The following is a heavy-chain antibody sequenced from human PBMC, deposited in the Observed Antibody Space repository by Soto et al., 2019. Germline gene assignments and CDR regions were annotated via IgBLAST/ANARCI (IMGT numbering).Heavy chain of an antibody. CDR2: ISSNGDST. D-gene: IGHD3-9*01. CDR3: VKSPGILNGYLDL. Sequence: GGSLRLSCVASGFTFRSYAMHWVRQAPGKGLEYVSAISSNGDSTYYADSVKGRFTISRDNSWNTLYLQMSSLRAEDTAVYYCVKSPGILNGYLDLWGQGTLVTVSS. V-gene: IGHV3-64D*06. J-gene: IGHJ5*02. CDR1: GFTFRSYA.